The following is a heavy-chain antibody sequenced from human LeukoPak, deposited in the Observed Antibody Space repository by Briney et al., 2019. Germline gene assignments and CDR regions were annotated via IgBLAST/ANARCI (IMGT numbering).Heavy chain of an antibody. CDR3: AKDPPYCSGGSCRNYFDY. Sequence: QPGGSLRLSCAASGFTFSSYAMSWVRQAPGKGLEWVSAISGSGGSTYYADSVKGRFTISRDNSKNTLYLQVNSLRAEDTAVYYCAKDPPYCSGGSCRNYFDYWGQGTLVTVSS. CDR1: GFTFSSYA. D-gene: IGHD2-15*01. CDR2: ISGSGGST. J-gene: IGHJ4*02. V-gene: IGHV3-23*01.